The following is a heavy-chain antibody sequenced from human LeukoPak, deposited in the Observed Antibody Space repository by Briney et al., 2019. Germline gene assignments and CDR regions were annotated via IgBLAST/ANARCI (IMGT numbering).Heavy chain of an antibody. J-gene: IGHJ3*02. CDR2: IYTSGST. V-gene: IGHV4-61*02. Sequence: SQTLSLTCTVSGGSISSGSYYWSWIRQPAGKGLEWIGRIYTSGSTNYNPSLKSRVTISVDTSKNQFSLKLSSVTAADTAVYYCARAVRRWFHAFDIRGQGTMVTVSS. CDR1: GGSISSGSYY. CDR3: ARAVRRWFHAFDI. D-gene: IGHD2-15*01.